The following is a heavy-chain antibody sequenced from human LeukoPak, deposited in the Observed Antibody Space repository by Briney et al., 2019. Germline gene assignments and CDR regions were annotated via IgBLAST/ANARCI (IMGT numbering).Heavy chain of an antibody. J-gene: IGHJ6*02. Sequence: SQTLSLTCAISGDSVSSNSAAWSWIRQSPSRGLEWLGRTYFRSKWYNDYAESVQSRITIKADTSKNQFSLQLNSVTPEDTAVYYCAKGYYGMDVWGQGTTVTVSS. CDR2: TYFRSKWYN. CDR3: AKGYYGMDV. V-gene: IGHV6-1*01. CDR1: GDSVSSNSAA.